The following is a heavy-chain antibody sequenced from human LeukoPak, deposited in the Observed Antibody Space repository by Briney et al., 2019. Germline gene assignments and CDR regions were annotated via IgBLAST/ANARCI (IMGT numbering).Heavy chain of an antibody. CDR1: GESSFSSYY. V-gene: IGHV4-34*01. D-gene: IGHD3-22*01. J-gene: IGHJ4*02. CDR3: SRQVVGNDY. Sequence: SETLSLTCAVYGESSFSSYYWSWIRQTPGGALGWIGKINHSGYTNYTPTLKSRVTLSIDTSTSPFPLRVTSVTAADTAVYYCSRQVVGNDYWGQGTLVTVSS. CDR2: INHSGYT.